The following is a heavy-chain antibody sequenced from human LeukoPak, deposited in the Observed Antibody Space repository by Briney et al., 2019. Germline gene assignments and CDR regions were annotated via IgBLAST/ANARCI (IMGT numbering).Heavy chain of an antibody. J-gene: IGHJ4*02. D-gene: IGHD3-22*01. Sequence: ASVKVSCKASGYTFTSYYMHWVQQAPGQGLEWMGIINPSGGSTSYAQKFQGRVTMTRDMSTSTVYMELSSLRSEDTAVYYCARNRRDPTYYYDSSGYYFDYWGQGTLVTVSS. V-gene: IGHV1-46*01. CDR1: GYTFTSYY. CDR3: ARNRRDPTYYYDSSGYYFDY. CDR2: INPSGGST.